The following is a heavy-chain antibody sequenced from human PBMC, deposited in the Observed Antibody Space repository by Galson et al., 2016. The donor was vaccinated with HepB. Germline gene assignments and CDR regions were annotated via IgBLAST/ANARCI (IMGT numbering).Heavy chain of an antibody. CDR2: IATYNGDT. Sequence: SGYTFTSYGISWVRQTPGQGLEWMGWIATYNGDTNYAQKFQGRLTMTTDTSTTTAYMELRSLRFDDTAVYYCARDRIKVVPPVIDWFDPWGQGTLVTVSS. J-gene: IGHJ5*02. CDR3: ARDRIKVVPPVIDWFDP. D-gene: IGHD2-2*01. CDR1: GYTFTSYG. V-gene: IGHV1-18*04.